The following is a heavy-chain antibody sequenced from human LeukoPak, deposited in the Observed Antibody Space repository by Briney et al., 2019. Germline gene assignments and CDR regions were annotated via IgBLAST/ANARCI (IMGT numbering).Heavy chain of an antibody. V-gene: IGHV4-59*01. J-gene: IGHJ4*02. Sequence: SETLSLTCTDSGGSISSYYWSWIRQPPGKGLEWIGHIYYSGITNYIPSPKRRVTISVYPSKDQFSLKLSSETAADTAVYYCARASPGITFGGVIVPKRHFDYWGQGTLVTVSS. CDR1: GGSISSYY. CDR2: IYYSGIT. CDR3: ARASPGITFGGVIVPKRHFDY. D-gene: IGHD3-16*02.